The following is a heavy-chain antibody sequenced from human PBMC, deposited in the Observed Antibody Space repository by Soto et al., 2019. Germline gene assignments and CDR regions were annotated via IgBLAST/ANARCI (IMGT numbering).Heavy chain of an antibody. CDR2: ISYDGSNK. V-gene: IGHV3-30*18. CDR1: GFTFSSYG. J-gene: IGHJ6*02. CDR3: AKPRIDYYYYYGMDV. Sequence: LRLSCAASGFTFSSYGMHWVRQAPGKGLEWVAVISYDGSNKYYADSVKGRFTISRDNSKNTLYLQMNSLRAEDTAVYYCAKPRIDYYYYYGMDVWGQGTTVTVSS. D-gene: IGHD2-15*01.